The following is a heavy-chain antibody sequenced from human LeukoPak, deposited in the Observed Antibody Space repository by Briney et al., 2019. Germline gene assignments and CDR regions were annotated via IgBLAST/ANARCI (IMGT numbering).Heavy chain of an antibody. CDR3: ARDRAIIVVVANFDY. CDR1: GYTFTSYG. J-gene: IGHJ4*02. V-gene: IGHV1-18*01. CDR2: MSDYNGNI. D-gene: IGHD3-22*01. Sequence: ALVKVSCKASGYTFTSYGISWVRQAPGQGLEWMGWMSDYNGNINYAKKLQGRVTMTTDTSTSTAYMELRRLRCEDAAVYYCARDRAIIVVVANFDYWGQGTLVTVSS.